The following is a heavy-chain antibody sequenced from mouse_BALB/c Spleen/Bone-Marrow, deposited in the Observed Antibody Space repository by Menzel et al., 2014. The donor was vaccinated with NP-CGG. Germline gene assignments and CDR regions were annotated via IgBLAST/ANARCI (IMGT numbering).Heavy chain of an antibody. CDR3: TTLTRNYFDY. Sequence: DVKLQESGTVLARPGASVKMSCKASGYTFTSYWMHWVKQRPGQGLEWIGTIYPGNSDTTHNQKFKGKAKLTAVTSTSTAYMELSSLTNEDSAVYYCTTLTRNYFDYWGQGTTLTVSS. J-gene: IGHJ2*01. CDR1: GYTFTSYW. CDR2: IYPGNSDT. V-gene: IGHV1-5*01.